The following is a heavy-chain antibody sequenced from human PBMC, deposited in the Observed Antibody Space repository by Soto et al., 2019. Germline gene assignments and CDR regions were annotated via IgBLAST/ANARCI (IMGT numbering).Heavy chain of an antibody. V-gene: IGHV4-34*01. CDR2: INHRGST. D-gene: IGHD3-10*01. J-gene: IGHJ5*02. Sequence: TSETLPLTFAVSGGAFSGCYWGWIRQPPGKGVEWGGEINHRGSTTYNPSLKSRVTISVDTSKNQFSLKLSSVTAADTAVYYCARGVPCYYGSGASGWFDPWGQGTLVT. CDR3: ARGVPCYYGSGASGWFDP. CDR1: GGAFSGCY.